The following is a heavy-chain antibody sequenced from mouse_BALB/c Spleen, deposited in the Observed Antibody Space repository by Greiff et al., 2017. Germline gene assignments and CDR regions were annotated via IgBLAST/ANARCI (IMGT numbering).Heavy chain of an antibody. CDR2: ISSGSSTI. CDR1: GFTFSSFG. J-gene: IGHJ4*01. V-gene: IGHV5-17*02. CDR3: ARNYGSRGAMDY. Sequence: EVKLVESGGGLVQPGGSRKLSCAASGFTFSSFGMHWVRQAPEKGLEWVAYISSGSSTIYYADTVKGRFTISTDNPKNTLFLQMTSLRSEDTAMYYCARNYGSRGAMDYWGQGTSVTVSS. D-gene: IGHD1-1*01.